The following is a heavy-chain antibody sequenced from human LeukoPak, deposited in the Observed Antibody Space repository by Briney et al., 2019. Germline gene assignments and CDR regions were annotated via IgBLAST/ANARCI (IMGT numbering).Heavy chain of an antibody. CDR1: GGSISSSNYY. CDR2: IYYSGST. D-gene: IGHD4-17*01. CDR3: VRAGDYGDYVGWFDP. Sequence: SETLSLTCTVSGGSISSSNYYWGWIRQPPGKGLEWIGSIYYSGSTYYNPSLKSRVTISVDTSKNQFSLKLNSVTAADTAVYYCVRAGDYGDYVGWFDPWGQGTLVTVSS. J-gene: IGHJ5*02. V-gene: IGHV4-39*07.